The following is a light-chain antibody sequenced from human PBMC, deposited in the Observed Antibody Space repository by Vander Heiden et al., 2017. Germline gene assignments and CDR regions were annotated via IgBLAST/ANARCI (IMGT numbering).Light chain of an antibody. CDR3: SSYTPSGTLFV. Sequence: QSALPQPASVSGSPGQSITISCTGTSSDVGAYNYVSWYQQHPGKAPTLMIYDVTNRPSGVSNRFSGSKSGNTASLTISGLLAEDEADYYCSSYTPSGTLFVLGTGTKVTVL. CDR2: DVT. J-gene: IGLJ1*01. V-gene: IGLV2-14*03. CDR1: SSDVGAYNY.